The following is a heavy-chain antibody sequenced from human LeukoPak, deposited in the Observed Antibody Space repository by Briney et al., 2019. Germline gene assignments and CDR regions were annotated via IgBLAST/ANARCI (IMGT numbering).Heavy chain of an antibody. Sequence: ASVKISCKVSGYTFTDYYMHWVQQAPGKGLEWMGLVDPEDGETIYAEEFQGRVTITADTSTDTAYMELSSLRSEDTAVYYCATGAAAGTFDYWGQGTLVTVSS. CDR1: GYTFTDYY. CDR2: VDPEDGET. CDR3: ATGAAAGTFDY. J-gene: IGHJ4*02. D-gene: IGHD6-13*01. V-gene: IGHV1-69-2*01.